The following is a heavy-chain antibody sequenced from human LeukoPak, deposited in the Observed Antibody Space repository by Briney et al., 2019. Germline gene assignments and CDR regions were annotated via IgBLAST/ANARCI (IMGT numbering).Heavy chain of an antibody. D-gene: IGHD2-2*01. V-gene: IGHV3-33*01. CDR3: ARAEVPAAIKSGAFDI. CDR1: GFTFSSYG. CDR2: IWDDGSNK. Sequence: PGGSLRLSCAASGFTFSSYGMNWVRQAPGKGLEWVAVIWDDGSNKYYADSVKGRFTFSRDNSKNTLYLQMNSLRAEDTAVYYCARAEVPAAIKSGAFDIWGQGTMVTVSS. J-gene: IGHJ3*02.